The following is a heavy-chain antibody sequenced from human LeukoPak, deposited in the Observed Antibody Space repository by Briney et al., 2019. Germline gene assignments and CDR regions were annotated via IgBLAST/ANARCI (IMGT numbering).Heavy chain of an antibody. V-gene: IGHV4-39*01. CDR2: IYYSGIT. J-gene: IGHJ6*03. D-gene: IGHD3-10*01. CDR3: ARHQEGMVRGVLYYMDV. Sequence: SETLSLTCTVSGASISSSDRYWGWIRQPPGKGLEWIGSIYYSGITYHNPSLKSRVTISVDTSNNQFSLKMSSVTAADTAVYFCARHQEGMVRGVLYYMDVWGKGTTVIISS. CDR1: GASISSSDRY.